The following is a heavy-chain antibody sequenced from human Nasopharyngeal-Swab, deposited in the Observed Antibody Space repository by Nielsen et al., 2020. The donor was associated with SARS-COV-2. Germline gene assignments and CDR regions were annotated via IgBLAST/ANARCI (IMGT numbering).Heavy chain of an antibody. CDR2: IYPGDSDT. CDR3: AMLKNYGSGSYYEKYYYYGMDV. J-gene: IGHJ6*02. D-gene: IGHD3-10*01. CDR1: GYSFTSYW. Sequence: GESLKISCKGSGYSFTSYWIGWVRQMPGKGLEWMGIIYPGDSDTRYSPSFQGQVTTSADKSISTAYLQWSSLKASDTAMYYCAMLKNYGSGSYYEKYYYYGMDVWGQGTTVTVSS. V-gene: IGHV5-51*01.